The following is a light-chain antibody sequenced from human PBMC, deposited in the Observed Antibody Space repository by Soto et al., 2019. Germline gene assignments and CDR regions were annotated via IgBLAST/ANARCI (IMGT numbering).Light chain of an antibody. CDR3: QQHSHWPPWT. Sequence: EIVLTQSPGTLSLSPWERATLSCGASQSVSSDLVWYQQKPGLAPRLLISGASSRATGIPARFSGSGSGTDFTLIISNLEPEDFAVYYCQQHSHWPPWTFGQGTKVDIK. CDR1: QSVSSD. V-gene: IGKV3-11*01. J-gene: IGKJ1*01. CDR2: GAS.